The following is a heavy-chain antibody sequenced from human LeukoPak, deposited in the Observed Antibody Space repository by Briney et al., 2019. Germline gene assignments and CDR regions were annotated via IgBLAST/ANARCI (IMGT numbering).Heavy chain of an antibody. V-gene: IGHV3-33*06. Sequence: GGSLRLSCAASGFTFSHYGMHWVRQAPGKGLDWVAVIWYDGSYKYYADSVKGRFTISRDNSKNTLYLQMNSLRAEDTAIYFCAKVVQYTASTGTGLDYWGQGTLVTVSS. CDR2: IWYDGSYK. CDR3: AKVVQYTASTGTGLDY. J-gene: IGHJ4*02. D-gene: IGHD6-13*01. CDR1: GFTFSHYG.